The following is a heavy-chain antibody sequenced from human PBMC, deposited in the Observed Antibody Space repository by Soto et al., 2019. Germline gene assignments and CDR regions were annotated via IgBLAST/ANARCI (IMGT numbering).Heavy chain of an antibody. V-gene: IGHV4-59*12. CDR3: ARESQWLGDFDY. CDR2: IYYSGST. Sequence: SETLSLTCTVSGGSISSYYWSWIRQPPGKGLEWIGYIYYSGSTNYNPSVKGRFTISRDNSKNTLYLQMNSLRAEDTAVYYCARESQWLGDFDYWGQGTLVTISS. CDR1: GGSISSYY. J-gene: IGHJ4*02. D-gene: IGHD6-19*01.